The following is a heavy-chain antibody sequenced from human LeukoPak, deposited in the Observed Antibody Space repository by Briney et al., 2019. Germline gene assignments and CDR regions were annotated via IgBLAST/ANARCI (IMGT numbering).Heavy chain of an antibody. V-gene: IGHV4-59*01. CDR3: AREEVQGVIID. Sequence: SETLSLTCTVSGGSISSYYWSRIRQPPGKGLEWIGYIYYSGSTNYNPSLKSRVTISVDTSKNQFSLKLSSVTAADTAVYYCAREEVQGVIIDWGQGTLVTVSS. CDR1: GGSISSYY. D-gene: IGHD3-10*01. CDR2: IYYSGST. J-gene: IGHJ4*02.